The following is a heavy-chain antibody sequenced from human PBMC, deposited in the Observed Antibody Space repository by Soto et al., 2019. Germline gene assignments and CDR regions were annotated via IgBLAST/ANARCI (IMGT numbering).Heavy chain of an antibody. V-gene: IGHV3-7*05. Sequence: VQLVESGGDLVRPGGSLRLSCAASGFIFSRHWMTWVRQAPGKGLEWVANIKHDGTETYLVDSVRGRLTISRDNAKNSVYLQMNSLRVEDKAVYYCARYSGWFIDYWGQGTLVTVSS. CDR3: ARYSGWFIDY. D-gene: IGHD1-26*01. CDR1: GFIFSRHW. J-gene: IGHJ4*02. CDR2: IKHDGTET.